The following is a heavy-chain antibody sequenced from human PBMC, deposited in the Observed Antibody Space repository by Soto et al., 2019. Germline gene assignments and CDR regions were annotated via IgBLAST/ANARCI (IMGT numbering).Heavy chain of an antibody. V-gene: IGHV4-59*12. D-gene: IGHD4-17*01. CDR3: ARLRSPNWFDP. J-gene: IGHJ5*02. CDR2: IYYSGST. CDR1: GGSISSYY. Sequence: SETLSLTCTVSGGSISSYYWSWIRQPPGKGLEWIGCIYYSGSTNYNPSLKSRVTISVDTSKNQFSLKLSSVTAADTAVYYCARLRSPNWFDPWGQGTLVTVSS.